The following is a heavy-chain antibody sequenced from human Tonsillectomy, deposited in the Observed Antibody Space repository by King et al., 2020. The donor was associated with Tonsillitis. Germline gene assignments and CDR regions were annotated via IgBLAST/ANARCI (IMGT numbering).Heavy chain of an antibody. D-gene: IGHD2-21*02. CDR1: GYTFTSYG. V-gene: IGHV1-18*04. J-gene: IGHJ5*02. Sequence: VQLVESGAEVKKPGASVKVSCKASGYTFTSYGISWVRQAPGQGLEWMGWISAYTGNTNYAQQFQGRVIMTTDTSTNTAYMELRSLRSDDTAVYYCARPSEEYCGGDCYSSWFDPWGQGTLVTVSS. CDR2: ISAYTGNT. CDR3: ARPSEEYCGGDCYSSWFDP.